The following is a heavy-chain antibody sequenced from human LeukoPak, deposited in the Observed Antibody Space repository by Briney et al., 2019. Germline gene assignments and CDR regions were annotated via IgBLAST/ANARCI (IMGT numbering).Heavy chain of an antibody. CDR1: GYTFTGYY. V-gene: IGHV1-2*02. Sequence: GASVKVSCKASGYTFTGYYMHWVRQAPGQGLEWMGWINPNSGGTNYAQKFQGRVTMTRDTSISTAYMELSRLRSDDTAVYYCASCLGIRGTAKNWFDPWGQGTLVTVSS. CDR3: ASCLGIRGTAKNWFDP. D-gene: IGHD3-10*01. CDR2: INPNSGGT. J-gene: IGHJ5*02.